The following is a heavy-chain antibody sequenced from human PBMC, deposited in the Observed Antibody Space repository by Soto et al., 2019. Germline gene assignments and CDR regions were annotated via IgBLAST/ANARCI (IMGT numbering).Heavy chain of an antibody. Sequence: SETLSLTCAVSGGSISSGGYSWSWIRQPPGKGLEWIGYIYHSGSTYYNPSLKSRVTISVDRSKNQLSLKLSSVTAADTAVYYCAREARGYCSGGSCYYNWFDPWGQGTLVTVSS. CDR3: AREARGYCSGGSCYYNWFDP. J-gene: IGHJ5*02. CDR2: IYHSGST. V-gene: IGHV4-30-2*01. CDR1: GGSISSGGYS. D-gene: IGHD2-15*01.